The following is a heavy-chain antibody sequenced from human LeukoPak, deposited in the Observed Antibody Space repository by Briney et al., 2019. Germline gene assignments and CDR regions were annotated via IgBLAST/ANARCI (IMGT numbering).Heavy chain of an antibody. V-gene: IGHV1-2*02. CDR2: INPNSGGT. J-gene: IGHJ5*02. Sequence: ASVKVSCKASGYTFTGYYMHWVRQAPGQGLEWMGWINPNSGGTNYAQKFQGRVTMTRDTSISTAYMELSRLRSDDTAVYYCARPRIAAAGPNWFDPWGQGTLVTVSS. CDR1: GYTFTGYY. D-gene: IGHD6-13*01. CDR3: ARPRIAAAGPNWFDP.